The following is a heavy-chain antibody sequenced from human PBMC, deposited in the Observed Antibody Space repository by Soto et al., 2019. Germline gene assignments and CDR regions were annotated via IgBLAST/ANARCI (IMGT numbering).Heavy chain of an antibody. V-gene: IGHV4-34*01. CDR3: ARESHDILTGPPWVWYFDL. J-gene: IGHJ2*01. CDR2: INDRGSI. Sequence: QVQLQQWGAGPLRPLETLSLTCGVSGGSFSGYYWAWIRQSPGKGLEWIGEINDRGSISYNPSLKSRVSSSVDTSKNHYSLNLRSVTAADTAVYYCARESHDILTGPPWVWYFDLWGRGTLVTVSS. D-gene: IGHD3-9*01. CDR1: GGSFSGYY.